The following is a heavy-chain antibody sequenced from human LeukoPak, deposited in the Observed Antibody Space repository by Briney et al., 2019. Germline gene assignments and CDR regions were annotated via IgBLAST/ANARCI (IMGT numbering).Heavy chain of an antibody. Sequence: GGSLRLSCAASGFTVSAASAFTVSSNFMSWVRQTPGKGLEWVSILYSGSDSHYADSVKGRFIISRDNSKNTLYLQMNNVRAEDTAVYYCARTNNYAFDIWGLGTMVTVSS. D-gene: IGHD5-24*01. CDR1: GFTVSAASAFTVSSNF. V-gene: IGHV3-53*01. CDR2: LYSGSDS. CDR3: ARTNNYAFDI. J-gene: IGHJ3*02.